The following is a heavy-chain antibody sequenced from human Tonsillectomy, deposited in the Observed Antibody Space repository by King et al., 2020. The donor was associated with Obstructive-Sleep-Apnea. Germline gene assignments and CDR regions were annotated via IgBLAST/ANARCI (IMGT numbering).Heavy chain of an antibody. CDR2: ISSDSSNI. J-gene: IGHJ4*02. D-gene: IGHD2-15*01. V-gene: IGHV3-48*04. CDR3: ARDVISAYCSGGSCYPYYFDY. CDR1: GFTFSDYS. Sequence: VQLVESGGGLVQPGGSLRLSCAASGFTFSDYSVNWVRQAPGTGLEWVSYISSDSSNIYYANSVEGRFTFSRDNAKNSLYMQMNSLRAEDTAVYYCARDVISAYCSGGSCYPYYFDYWGQGTLVTVSS.